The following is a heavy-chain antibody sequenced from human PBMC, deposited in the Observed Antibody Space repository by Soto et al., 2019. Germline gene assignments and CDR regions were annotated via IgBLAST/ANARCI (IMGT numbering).Heavy chain of an antibody. CDR2: IFYSGSTTY. CDR3: ARVGSSGWSPDY. Sequence: SETLSLTCTVSGGSITGHYWIWIRQPPGEGMEWIGYIFYSGSTTYNNNPSPKSRVTISVDTSKNQFSLRLSSVTAADTAVYYCARVGSSGWSPDYWGQGTLVTVSS. V-gene: IGHV4-59*11. D-gene: IGHD6-19*01. CDR1: GGSITGHY. J-gene: IGHJ4*02.